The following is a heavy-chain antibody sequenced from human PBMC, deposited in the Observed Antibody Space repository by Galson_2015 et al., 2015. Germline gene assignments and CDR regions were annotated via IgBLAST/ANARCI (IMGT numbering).Heavy chain of an antibody. CDR1: GFAFSGYW. Sequence: SLRLSCAASGFAFSGYWMTWVRQAPGKGLEWVANIKQDGSEKYYVDSLKGRFTISRDNARNSLYLQMNSLRAEDTAVYYCARGRVWYHPPSLPWFAPGGQETLVPVSP. D-gene: IGHD2-2*01. CDR2: IKQDGSEK. V-gene: IGHV3-7*01. CDR3: ARGRVWYHPPSLPWFAP. J-gene: IGHJ5*02.